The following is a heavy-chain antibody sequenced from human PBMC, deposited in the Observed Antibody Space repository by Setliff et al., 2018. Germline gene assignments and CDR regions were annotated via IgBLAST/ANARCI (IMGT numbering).Heavy chain of an antibody. CDR2: IYYSGTT. V-gene: IGHV4-59*01. CDR1: GGSLSSYY. J-gene: IGHJ3*02. Sequence: TLSLTCTVSGGSLSSYYWSWIRQPPGKGLEWIGHIYYSGTTNYNASLKNRVSISVDTSRNHFSLKLNSVTAADTAVYYCARVGSSSWYGGGFDIWGQGTMVTV. D-gene: IGHD6-13*01. CDR3: ARVGSSSWYGGGFDI.